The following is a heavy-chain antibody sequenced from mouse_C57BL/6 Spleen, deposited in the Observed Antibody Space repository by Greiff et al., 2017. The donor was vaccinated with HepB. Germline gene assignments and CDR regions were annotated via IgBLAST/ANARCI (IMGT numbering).Heavy chain of an antibody. CDR1: GYTFTSYW. J-gene: IGHJ4*01. D-gene: IGHD1-1*01. CDR2: IHPNSGST. V-gene: IGHV1-64*01. Sequence: QVQLQQPGAELVKPGASVKLSCKASGYTFTSYWMHWVKQRPGQGLEWIGMIHPNSGSTNYNEKFKSKATLTVDKSSSTAYMQLSSLTSEDSAVYYGARSGYYGSEEYAMDYWGQGTSVTVSS. CDR3: ARSGYYGSEEYAMDY.